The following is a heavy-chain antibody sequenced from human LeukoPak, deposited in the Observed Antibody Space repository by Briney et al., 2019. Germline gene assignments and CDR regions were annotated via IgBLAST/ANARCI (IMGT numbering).Heavy chain of an antibody. D-gene: IGHD3-16*01. V-gene: IGHV4-39*07. CDR3: ARSYVWGSYYAFDI. Sequence: PSQTLSLTCTVSGGSISSGSYYWGWIRQPPGKGLEWIGSIYHSGSTYYNPSLKSRVTISVDTSKNQFSLKLSSVTAADTAVYYCARSYVWGSYYAFDIWGQGTMVTVSS. J-gene: IGHJ3*02. CDR2: IYHSGST. CDR1: GGSISSGSYY.